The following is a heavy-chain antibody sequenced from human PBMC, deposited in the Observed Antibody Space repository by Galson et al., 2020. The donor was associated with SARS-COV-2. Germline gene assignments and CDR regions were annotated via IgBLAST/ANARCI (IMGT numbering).Heavy chain of an antibody. CDR1: GFTFSSYD. D-gene: IGHD2-2*01. CDR2: ISYDGSIK. CDR3: ATVGYCIIINCPDRGC. V-gene: IGHV3-30-3*01. J-gene: IGHJ4*02. Sequence: GASLKISCAASGFTFSSYDMHWVRQAPGKGLEWVSVISYDGSIKYYAESVKGRFTISRDNSKNTLYLQMDSLRAEDTGVYYCATVGYCIIINCPDRGCWGQGTLVTVSS.